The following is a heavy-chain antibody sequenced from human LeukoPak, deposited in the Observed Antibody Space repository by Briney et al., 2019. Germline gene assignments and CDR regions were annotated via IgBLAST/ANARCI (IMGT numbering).Heavy chain of an antibody. CDR3: ARVEMATIHY. Sequence: GGSLRLSCAAYGFTFSTYWMTWVRQAPGKGLEWVANIKQDGSEKYYVDSVKRRFTISRDNAKNSLYLQMNSLRAEDTAVYYCARVEMATIHYWGQGTLVTVSS. D-gene: IGHD5-24*01. CDR1: GFTFSTYW. V-gene: IGHV3-7*01. CDR2: IKQDGSEK. J-gene: IGHJ4*02.